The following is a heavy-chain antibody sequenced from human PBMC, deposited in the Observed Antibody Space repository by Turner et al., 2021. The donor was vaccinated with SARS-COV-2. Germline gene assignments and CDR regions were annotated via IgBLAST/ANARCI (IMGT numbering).Heavy chain of an antibody. V-gene: IGHV3-9*01. Sequence: EVQLVESGGGSVQPGRSLSLSCAASGFTFDDYAMHWVRQAPGKGLEWVSGFTCISGSIGYADAVKGRFTITRDNAKNSLYLQMDSLRAEDTSLYYCAKGIAARSVYYYGIDVWGQGTTVTVSS. CDR1: GFTFDDYA. CDR3: AKGIAARSVYYYGIDV. J-gene: IGHJ6*02. CDR2: FTCISGSI. D-gene: IGHD6-6*01.